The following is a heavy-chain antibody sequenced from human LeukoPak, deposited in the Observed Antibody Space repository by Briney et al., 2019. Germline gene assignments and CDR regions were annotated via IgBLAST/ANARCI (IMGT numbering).Heavy chain of an antibody. Sequence: PSETLSLTCAVYGGSFSGYYWNWIRQPPGKGLEWIGDITHTESTNDNPSLKGRVTVSVDTSKNQFSLSLTSVTAADTALYYCARGSPAADDAFDIWGQGTLVTVSS. CDR1: GGSFSGYY. J-gene: IGHJ3*02. CDR3: ARGSPAADDAFDI. D-gene: IGHD6-13*01. V-gene: IGHV4-34*01. CDR2: ITHTEST.